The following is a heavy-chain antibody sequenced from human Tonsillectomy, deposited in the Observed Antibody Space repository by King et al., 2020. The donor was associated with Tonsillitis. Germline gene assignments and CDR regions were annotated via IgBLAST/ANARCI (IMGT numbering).Heavy chain of an antibody. J-gene: IGHJ4*02. Sequence: QLQESGPGLVKPSETLSLTCTVSGGSISSSSYYWGWIRQPPGKGLEWIGSIYYSGSTYYTPSLKSRVTISVDTSKNQFSLKLSSVTAADTAVYYCERDPTYDFWSGSQKYFDYWGQGTLVTVSS. CDR3: ERDPTYDFWSGSQKYFDY. D-gene: IGHD3-3*01. CDR1: GGSISSSSYY. V-gene: IGHV4-39*07. CDR2: IYYSGST.